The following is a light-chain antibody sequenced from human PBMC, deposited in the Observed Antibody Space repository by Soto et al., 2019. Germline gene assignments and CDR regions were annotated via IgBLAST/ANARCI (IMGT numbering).Light chain of an antibody. V-gene: IGKV3-15*01. CDR2: GAS. CDR3: QHYNNWPPWT. Sequence: EIVMTQSPGTLSVSPGERATLSCRVNQSVGSNLAWYQQKPGQAPRLLIYGASIRATGIPVRFTGSGSGTEFTLIISSLQSEDFAVYYCQHYNNWPPWTFGQGTKVEIK. CDR1: QSVGSN. J-gene: IGKJ1*01.